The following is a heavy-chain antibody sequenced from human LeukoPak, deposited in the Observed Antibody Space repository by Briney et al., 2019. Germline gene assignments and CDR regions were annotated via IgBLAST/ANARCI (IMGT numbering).Heavy chain of an antibody. CDR2: IIPIFGTA. V-gene: IGHV1-69*13. CDR3: ARDPRVVVVPAALPVYYYYGMDV. Sequence: SVKVSCKASGGTFSSYAISWVRQAPGQGLEWMGGIIPIFGTANYAQKFQGRVTITADESASTAYMELSSLRSEDTAVYYCARDPRVVVVPAALPVYYYYGMDVWGQGTTVTVSS. D-gene: IGHD2-2*01. J-gene: IGHJ6*02. CDR1: GGTFSSYA.